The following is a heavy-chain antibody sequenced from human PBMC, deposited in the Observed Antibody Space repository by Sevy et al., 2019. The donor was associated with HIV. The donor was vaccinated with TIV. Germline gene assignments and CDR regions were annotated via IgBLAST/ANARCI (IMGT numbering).Heavy chain of an antibody. J-gene: IGHJ4*02. CDR1: GFTFSSYG. D-gene: IGHD1-26*01. CDR3: AISGSFDY. V-gene: IGHV3-30*03. CDR2: ISYDGSNK. Sequence: GGSLRLSCAASGFTFSSYGMHWVRQAPGKGLEWVAVISYDGSNKYYADSVKGRFTISRDNSKNTLYLQMNSLRAEDTAVYYCAISGSFDYWGQGTLVTVSS.